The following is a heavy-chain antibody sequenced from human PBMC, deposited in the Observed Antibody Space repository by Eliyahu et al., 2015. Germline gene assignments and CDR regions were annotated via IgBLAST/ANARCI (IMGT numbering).Heavy chain of an antibody. Sequence: EVQLVESGGGLVKPGGSXRLSCXASGFTXXXAWXSWVXQAPGKGLEWVGRIKSKTDGGTTDYAAPVKGRFTISRDDSKNTLYLQMNSLKTEDTAVYYCSGSSAGELMLVCWGQGTLVTVSS. J-gene: IGHJ4*02. CDR3: SGSSAGELMLVC. D-gene: IGHD3-16*01. V-gene: IGHV3-15*01. CDR2: IKSKTDGGTT. CDR1: GFTXXXAW.